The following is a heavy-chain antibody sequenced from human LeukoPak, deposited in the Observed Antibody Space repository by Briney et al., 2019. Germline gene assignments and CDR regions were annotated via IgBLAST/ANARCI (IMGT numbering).Heavy chain of an antibody. J-gene: IGHJ4*02. CDR3: ARWDLGGSYYYYFDY. D-gene: IGHD1-26*01. CDR2: ISGSGGST. CDR1: GFTFSSYA. V-gene: IGHV3-23*01. Sequence: GGSLRLSCAASGFTFSSYAMSWVRQAPGKGLEWVSAISGSGGSTYYADSVKGRFTISRDNSKNTLYLQMNSLRAEDTAVYYCARWDLGGSYYYYFDYWGQGTLVTVSS.